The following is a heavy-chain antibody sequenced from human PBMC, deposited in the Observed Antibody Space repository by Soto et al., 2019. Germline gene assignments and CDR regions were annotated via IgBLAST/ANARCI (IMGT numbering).Heavy chain of an antibody. J-gene: IGHJ4*02. CDR1: GYTFTSYD. CDR3: ARDSSGSISLDY. D-gene: IGHD3-22*01. Sequence: ASVKVSCKASGYTFTSYDMHWVRQAPGQRLEWMGWINAGNGNTKYSQKFQGRVTITRDTSASTAYMELSSLRSEDTAVYYCARDSSGSISLDYWGQGTLVTVSS. V-gene: IGHV1-3*01. CDR2: INAGNGNT.